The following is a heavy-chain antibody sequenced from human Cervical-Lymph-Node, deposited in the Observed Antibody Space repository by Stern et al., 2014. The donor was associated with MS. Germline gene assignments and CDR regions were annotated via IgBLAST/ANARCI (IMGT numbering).Heavy chain of an antibody. CDR3: AHSLSYYDIMTNYYRQPHFDY. J-gene: IGHJ4*02. CDR2: IYWDDDK. V-gene: IGHV2-5*02. D-gene: IGHD3-9*01. CDR1: GFSLSTSGVG. Sequence: EESGPTLVKPTQTLTLTCTFSGFSLSTSGVGVGWIRQPPGKALEWLALIYWDDDKRYSPSLNSRLTITKDTSKSQVVLRMTNMDTVDTATYYCAHSLSYYDIMTNYYRQPHFDYWGQGTLVTVSS.